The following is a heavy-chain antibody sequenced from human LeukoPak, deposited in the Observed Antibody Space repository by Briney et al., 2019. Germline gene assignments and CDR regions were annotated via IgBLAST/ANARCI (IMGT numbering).Heavy chain of an antibody. D-gene: IGHD6-13*01. J-gene: IGHJ4*02. V-gene: IGHV3-23*01. CDR1: GFTLSSYA. Sequence: GGSLRLSCAASGFTLSSYAMSWVRQGPGKGLEWVSAISGSGGNTYYADSVKGRFTISRDNSKNTLYLQMNTLRAEDTAVYYCAKDQPLYASSPDYWGQGTLVTVSS. CDR3: AKDQPLYASSPDY. CDR2: ISGSGGNT.